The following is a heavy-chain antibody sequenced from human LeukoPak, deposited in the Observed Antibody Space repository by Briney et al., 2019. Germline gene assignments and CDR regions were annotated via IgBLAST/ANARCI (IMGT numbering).Heavy chain of an antibody. CDR3: ARAATVTTKARHFDY. D-gene: IGHD4-17*01. V-gene: IGHV1-69*06. CDR2: IIPIFGTA. J-gene: IGHJ4*02. CDR1: GGTFSSYA. Sequence: SVKVSCKASGGTFSSYAISWVRQAPGQGLEWMGGIIPIFGTANYAQKFQGRVTITADKSTSTAYMELSSLRSEDTAVYYCARAATVTTKARHFDYWGQGTLVTVSS.